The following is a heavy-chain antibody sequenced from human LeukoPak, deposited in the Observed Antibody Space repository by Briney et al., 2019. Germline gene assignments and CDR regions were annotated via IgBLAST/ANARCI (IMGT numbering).Heavy chain of an antibody. CDR2: MGTASDT. Sequence: PGGSLRLSCAAAGFTFSSFDMHWVRQPTGQGLEWVSTMGTASDTSYPGSVEGRFTLSRDNAKNSLYLQMNSLRAEDTAVYYCARASDYYDSSGYYLDYYFDYWGQGTLVTVSS. V-gene: IGHV3-13*01. CDR3: ARASDYYDSSGYYLDYYFDY. CDR1: GFTFSSFD. D-gene: IGHD3-22*01. J-gene: IGHJ4*02.